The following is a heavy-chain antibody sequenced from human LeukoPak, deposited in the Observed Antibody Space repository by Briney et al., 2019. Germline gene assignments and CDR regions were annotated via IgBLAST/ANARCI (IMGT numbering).Heavy chain of an antibody. J-gene: IGHJ6*02. Sequence: PGGSLRLSCAASGFTVSSNYMSWVRQAPGQGLEWVSVIYSGGSTYYADSVKGRFTISRDNSKNTLYLQMDSLRAEDTAVYYCASTYYDFWSGLYYYYYGMDVWGQGTTVTVSS. CDR2: IYSGGST. D-gene: IGHD3-3*01. CDR3: ASTYYDFWSGLYYYYYGMDV. V-gene: IGHV3-66*01. CDR1: GFTVSSNY.